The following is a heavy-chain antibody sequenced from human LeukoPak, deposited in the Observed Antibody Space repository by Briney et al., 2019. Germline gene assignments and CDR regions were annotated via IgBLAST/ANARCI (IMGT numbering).Heavy chain of an antibody. D-gene: IGHD3-22*01. CDR1: GGSFSGYY. Sequence: SETLSLTCAVYGGSFSGYYWSWIRQPPGKGLEWIGEINHSGSTNYNPSLKSRVTISVDTSKNQFSLKLSSVTAADTAVYYCARDLVQIGTYYYDSSGYYHFDYWGQGTLVTVSS. V-gene: IGHV4-34*01. CDR3: ARDLVQIGTYYYDSSGYYHFDY. CDR2: INHSGST. J-gene: IGHJ4*02.